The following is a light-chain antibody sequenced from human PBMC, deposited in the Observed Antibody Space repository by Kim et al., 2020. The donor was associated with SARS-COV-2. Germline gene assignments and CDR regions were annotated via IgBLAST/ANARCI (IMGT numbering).Light chain of an antibody. CDR3: QQYDNWPIT. CDR2: EAS. CDR1: QSVNTN. V-gene: IGKV3-15*01. J-gene: IGKJ5*01. Sequence: EVLMTQSPANLSVSLGERATLSCRASQSVNTNLAWYQQKPGQAPRLLLYEASTRATTIPARFSGSGSGTQFTLTIGNLQSEDFVVYYCQQYDNWPITFGQGTRLEIK.